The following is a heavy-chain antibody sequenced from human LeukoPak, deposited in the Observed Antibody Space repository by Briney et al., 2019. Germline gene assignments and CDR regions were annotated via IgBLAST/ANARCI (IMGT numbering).Heavy chain of an antibody. CDR1: GFTFSNYA. J-gene: IGHJ4*02. Sequence: GGSLRLSCAASGFTFSNYAMSWVRQAPGKGLEWVSTISGSGPGTYYADSVKGRFTISRDNSKNTLYLQMSSLGAEDTAVYYCAKVSRYCSGGSCYYHPFDYWGQGTLVTVSS. V-gene: IGHV3-23*01. CDR2: ISGSGPGT. CDR3: AKVSRYCSGGSCYYHPFDY. D-gene: IGHD2-15*01.